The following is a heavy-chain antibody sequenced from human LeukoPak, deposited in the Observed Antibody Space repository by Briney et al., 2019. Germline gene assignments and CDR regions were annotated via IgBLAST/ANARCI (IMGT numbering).Heavy chain of an antibody. Sequence: GGSLRLSCAASGITFSDHYMSWLRQAPGKGLEWLSYISSGGDSIYYADSVKGRFTISRDNAKNSLYLQMNSLRAEDTAVYYCAELGITMIGGVWGKGTTVTISS. D-gene: IGHD3-10*02. J-gene: IGHJ6*04. CDR1: GITFSDHY. V-gene: IGHV3-11*04. CDR3: AELGITMIGGV. CDR2: ISSGGDSI.